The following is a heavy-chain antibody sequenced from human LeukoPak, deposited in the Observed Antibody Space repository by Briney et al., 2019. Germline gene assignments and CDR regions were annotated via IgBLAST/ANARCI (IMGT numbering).Heavy chain of an antibody. J-gene: IGHJ4*02. Sequence: GGSLRLSCAASGFTFSSYAMSWVRQAPGKGLEWVSAISGSGGRTYYADSVKGRFSISRDNSKNTLNLQMNSLRAEDTAVYYCARDSNGPAFWGQGTLVTVSS. V-gene: IGHV3-23*01. CDR2: ISGSGGRT. CDR1: GFTFSSYA. CDR3: ARDSNGPAF. D-gene: IGHD6-19*01.